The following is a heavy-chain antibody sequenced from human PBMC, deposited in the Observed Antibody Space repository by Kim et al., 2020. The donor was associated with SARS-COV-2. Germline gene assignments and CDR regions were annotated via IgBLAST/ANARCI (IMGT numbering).Heavy chain of an antibody. CDR1: GGSISSYC. Sequence: SETLSLTCTVSGGSISSYCWSWIRKPPGTGMEWDWFIYFSGSGSTNYTLTLQIRITVYASKTKNSLTLSSMTATATDTSYCSSSTRWERQFLYCMDVCG. CDR3: SSSTRWERQFLYCMDV. D-gene: IGHD1-26*01. J-gene: IGHJ6*01. CDR2: IYFSGSG. V-gene: IGHV4-59*01.